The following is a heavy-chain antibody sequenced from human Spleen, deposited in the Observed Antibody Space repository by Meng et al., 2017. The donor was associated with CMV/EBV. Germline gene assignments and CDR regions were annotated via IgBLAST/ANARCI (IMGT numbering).Heavy chain of an antibody. D-gene: IGHD6-13*01. CDR3: ANHPKAAAGIGY. J-gene: IGHJ4*02. CDR2: ISGSGGST. CDR1: GFTFSNFA. Sequence: GGSLRLSCAASGFTFSNFAMAWVRQAPGKGLEWVSAISGSGGSTYYADSVKGRFTISRDNSKNTLYLQMNSLRAEDTAVYYCANHPKAAAGIGYWGQGTLVTVSS. V-gene: IGHV3-23*01.